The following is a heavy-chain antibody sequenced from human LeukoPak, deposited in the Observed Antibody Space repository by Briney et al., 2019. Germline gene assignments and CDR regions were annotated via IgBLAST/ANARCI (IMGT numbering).Heavy chain of an antibody. V-gene: IGHV4-59*01. CDR1: GGSISSYY. D-gene: IGHD3-22*01. J-gene: IGHJ4*02. CDR2: IHYSGST. CDR3: AKDSIVVVSSFDY. Sequence: PSETLSLTCTVSGGSISSYYWSWIRQPPGKGLEWIGYIHYSGSTNYNPSLKSRVTISVDTSKNQFSLKLSSVTAADTAVYYCAKDSIVVVSSFDYWGQGTLVTVSS.